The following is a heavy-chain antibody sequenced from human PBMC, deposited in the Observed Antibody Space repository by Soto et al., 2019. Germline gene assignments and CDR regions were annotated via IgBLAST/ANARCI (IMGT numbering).Heavy chain of an antibody. CDR1: GFTFSDYA. J-gene: IGHJ4*02. D-gene: IGHD6-19*01. CDR2: VSHDGRNT. V-gene: IGHV3-30*03. CDR3: AMGGRQWLVTSDFNY. Sequence: VRLVESGGGVVQPGRSLRLSCAASGFTFSDYAMHWVRKAPGKGLEWVAVVSHDGRNTHYADSVKGRFTISRDSSKNTVSLEMTSLRAEDMAVYYCAMGGRQWLVTSDFNYWGQGALVTLSS.